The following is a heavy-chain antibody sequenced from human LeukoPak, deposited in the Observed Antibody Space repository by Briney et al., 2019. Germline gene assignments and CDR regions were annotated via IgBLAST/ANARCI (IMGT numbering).Heavy chain of an antibody. V-gene: IGHV4-34*01. D-gene: IGHD3-9*01. CDR1: GGSFSGYY. Sequence: PSETLSLTCAVYGGSFSGYYWSWIRQPPGKGLEWIGEINHSGSTNYNPSLKSRVTISVDTSKNQFSLKLNSVTAADTAVYYCARGRPSDILTGYFTPFDYWGQGTLVTVSS. J-gene: IGHJ4*02. CDR2: INHSGST. CDR3: ARGRPSDILTGYFTPFDY.